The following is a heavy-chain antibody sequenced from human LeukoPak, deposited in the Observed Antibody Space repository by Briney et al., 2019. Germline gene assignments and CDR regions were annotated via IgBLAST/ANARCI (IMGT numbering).Heavy chain of an antibody. V-gene: IGHV5-51*01. CDR3: ARRHTYYYDSSGSADAVDI. CDR2: IYPGDSDT. CDR1: GYSFTTYW. D-gene: IGHD3-22*01. Sequence: GESLKISCQGSGYSFTTYWIGWVRQMPGKGLEWMGMIYPGDSDTRYSPSFQGQVTISADKSSSTANLQWSSLKASDTAMYYCARRHTYYYDSSGSADAVDIWGQGTMVTVSS. J-gene: IGHJ3*02.